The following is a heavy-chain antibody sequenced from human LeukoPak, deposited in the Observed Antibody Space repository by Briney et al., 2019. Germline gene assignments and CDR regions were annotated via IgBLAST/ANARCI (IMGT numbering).Heavy chain of an antibody. J-gene: IGHJ3*01. Sequence: ASVKVSPEPPVYTSTSYGISSVRQAPGQGLEWMGWISAYKGNTNYAQKLQSTVTMTTDTSTSTAYMELRTLRSEDTASYYRARHIVVVGGDAFDFWCQGTMVIVS. CDR2: ISAYKGNT. V-gene: IGHV1-18*01. D-gene: IGHD2-21*01. CDR3: ARHIVVVGGDAFDF. CDR1: VYTSTSYG.